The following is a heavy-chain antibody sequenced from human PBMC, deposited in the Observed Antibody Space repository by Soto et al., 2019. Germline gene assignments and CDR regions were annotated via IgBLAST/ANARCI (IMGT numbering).Heavy chain of an antibody. CDR2: ISSSGSTI. V-gene: IGHV3-48*03. CDR3: ARVRRVYYYYYGMDV. CDR1: GFTFSSYE. D-gene: IGHD3-16*01. Sequence: SLRLSCAASGFTFSSYEMNWVRQAPGKGLEWVSYISSSGSTIYYADSVKGRFTISRDNAKNSLYLQMNSLRAEDTAVYYCARVRRVYYYYYGMDVWGQGTTVTVSS. J-gene: IGHJ6*02.